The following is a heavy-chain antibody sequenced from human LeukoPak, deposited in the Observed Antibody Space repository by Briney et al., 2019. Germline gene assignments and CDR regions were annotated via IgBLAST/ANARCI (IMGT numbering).Heavy chain of an antibody. D-gene: IGHD2-2*01. CDR1: GFTLSDYY. CDR3: AKVYDNQLLFNWFDP. Sequence: GGTLRLSCAASGFTLSDYYMSWIRQAPGKGPEWVSYISSSGSTIYYADSVKGRFTISRDNAKNSLYLQMNSLRAEDTAVYYCAKVYDNQLLFNWFDPWGQGTLVTVSS. CDR2: ISSSGSTI. V-gene: IGHV3-11*01. J-gene: IGHJ5*02.